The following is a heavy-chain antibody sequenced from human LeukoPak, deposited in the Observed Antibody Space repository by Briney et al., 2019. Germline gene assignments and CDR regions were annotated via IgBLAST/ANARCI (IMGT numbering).Heavy chain of an antibody. J-gene: IGHJ4*02. Sequence: PSETLSLTCTVSGGSISSSSYYWGWIRQPPGKGLEWIGSIYYSGSTYYNPSLKSRVTISVDTSKNQFSLKLSSVTAADTAVYYCARLNWGSGSYYPNYFDYWGQGTLVIVSS. CDR3: ARLNWGSGSYYPNYFDY. CDR2: IYYSGST. CDR1: GGSISSSSYY. V-gene: IGHV4-39*07. D-gene: IGHD3-10*01.